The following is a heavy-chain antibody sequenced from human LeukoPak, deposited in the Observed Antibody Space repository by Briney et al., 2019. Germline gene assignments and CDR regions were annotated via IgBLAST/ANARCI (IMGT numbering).Heavy chain of an antibody. J-gene: IGHJ5*02. V-gene: IGHV3-30-3*02. CDR2: ISYDGSNK. CDR3: AKNPYYDFWSGYPYYNWFDP. D-gene: IGHD3-3*01. Sequence: GGSLRLSCAASGFTFSSYAMHWVRQAPGKGLEWVAVISYDGSNKYYADSVKGRFTISRDNSKDTLYLQMNSLRAEDTAVYYCAKNPYYDFWSGYPYYNWFDPWGQGTLVTVSS. CDR1: GFTFSSYA.